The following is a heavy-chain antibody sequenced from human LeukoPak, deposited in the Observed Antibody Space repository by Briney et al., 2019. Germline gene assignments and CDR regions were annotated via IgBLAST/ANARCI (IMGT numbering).Heavy chain of an antibody. CDR3: ATPNVLRYFDWLEGFDY. J-gene: IGHJ4*02. CDR2: FDPEDGET. CDR1: GYTLTELS. D-gene: IGHD3-9*01. V-gene: IGHV1-24*01. Sequence: ASVKVSCKVSGYTLTELSMHWVRQAPGKGLEWMGGFDPEDGETIYAQKFQGRVTMTEDTSTDTAYMELSSLRSEDTAVYYCATPNVLRYFDWLEGFDYWGQGTLVTVPS.